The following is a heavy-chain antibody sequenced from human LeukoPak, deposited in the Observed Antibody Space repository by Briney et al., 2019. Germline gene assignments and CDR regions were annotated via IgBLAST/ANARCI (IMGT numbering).Heavy chain of an antibody. V-gene: IGHV4-39*07. D-gene: IGHD3-16*02. Sequence: SETLSLTCTVSGGSISSSSYYWGWIRQPPGKGLEWIGSIYYSGSTYYNPSLKSRVTISVDTSKNQFFLKLSSVTAADTAVYYCARAGSYRTTAFDIWGQGTMVTVSS. CDR3: ARAGSYRTTAFDI. J-gene: IGHJ3*02. CDR2: IYYSGST. CDR1: GGSISSSSYY.